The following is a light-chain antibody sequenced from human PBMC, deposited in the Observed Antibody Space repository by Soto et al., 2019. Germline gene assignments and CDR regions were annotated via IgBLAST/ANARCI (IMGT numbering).Light chain of an antibody. CDR1: QSISAN. Sequence: IVMTQSPATLSVSPGERATLSCRASQSISANLAWYLQTLGQAPRLLIYGASTRATGVPDRFSGSGSGTEFTLTISSLQSEDFAVYYCQQYKNWPLTFGGGTKMEIK. CDR2: GAS. V-gene: IGKV3-15*01. CDR3: QQYKNWPLT. J-gene: IGKJ4*01.